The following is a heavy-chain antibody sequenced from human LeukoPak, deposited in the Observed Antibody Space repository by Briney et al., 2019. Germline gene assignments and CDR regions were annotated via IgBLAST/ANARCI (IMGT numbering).Heavy chain of an antibody. CDR2: IIPVFGTA. J-gene: IGHJ4*02. CDR3: ARGYYYDSSGFYFDY. Sequence: SVKVSCKASGGTFSSYAISWVRQAPGQGLEWMGGIIPVFGTANYAQKFQGRVMITADESTSTAYMELSSLRSEDTAVYYCARGYYYDSSGFYFDYWGQGTLVTVSS. D-gene: IGHD3-22*01. CDR1: GGTFSSYA. V-gene: IGHV1-69*01.